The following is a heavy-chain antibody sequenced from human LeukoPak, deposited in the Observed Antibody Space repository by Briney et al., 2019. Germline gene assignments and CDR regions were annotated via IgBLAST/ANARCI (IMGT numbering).Heavy chain of an antibody. Sequence: GGSLRLSCAAPGFSFRSYWMHWVRQAPGKGLVWISRINSDESTRSYADAVKGRVTISRDNAKNTVYLQMNSLRAEDTAIYYCVSGNFYFEYWGQGTLVAVSS. D-gene: IGHD1-7*01. J-gene: IGHJ4*02. CDR3: VSGNFYFEY. CDR2: INSDESTR. CDR1: GFSFRSYW. V-gene: IGHV3-74*01.